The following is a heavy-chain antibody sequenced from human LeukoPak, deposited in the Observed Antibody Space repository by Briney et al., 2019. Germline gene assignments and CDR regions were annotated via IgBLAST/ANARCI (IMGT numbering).Heavy chain of an antibody. V-gene: IGHV3-7*02. D-gene: IGHD5-12*01. CDR2: IQQDGSEK. CDR1: GFTFSSHW. J-gene: IGHJ4*02. CDR3: ARSAYSGHDVKGDY. Sequence: PGGSLRLSCAASGFTFSSHWMNWVRQAPGKGLEWVANIQQDGSEKYYVDSVKGRFTISRDNARNSLYLQMNSLRAEDTAVYYCARSAYSGHDVKGDYWGQGTLVTVSS.